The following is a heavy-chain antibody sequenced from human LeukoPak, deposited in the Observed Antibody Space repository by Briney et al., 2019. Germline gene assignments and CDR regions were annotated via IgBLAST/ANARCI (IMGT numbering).Heavy chain of an antibody. CDR2: IYYSGST. V-gene: IGHV4-59*01. Sequence: SETLSLTCTVSGGSISSYYWSWIRQPPGKGLEWIGYIYYSGSTNYNPSLKSRVTISVDTSKNQFSLKLSSVTAADTAVYYCARATYYYDSSGYYVRAFDMWGQGTMVTVSS. CDR1: GGSISSYY. D-gene: IGHD3-22*01. CDR3: ARATYYYDSSGYYVRAFDM. J-gene: IGHJ3*02.